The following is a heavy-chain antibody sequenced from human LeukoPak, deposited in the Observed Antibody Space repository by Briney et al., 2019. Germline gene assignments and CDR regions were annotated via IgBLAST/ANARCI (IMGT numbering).Heavy chain of an antibody. V-gene: IGHV4-4*07. CDR2: IYTSGST. CDR1: GGSISSYY. CDR3: ARGLTIFGVLLTQFAP. Sequence: SETLSLTCTGSGGSISSYYWSWIRQPAGKGLEWIGRIYTSGSTNYNPSLKSRVTISVDTSKNQFSLKLSSVTAADTAVYYCARGLTIFGVLLTQFAPWGQGTLVTVSS. J-gene: IGHJ5*02. D-gene: IGHD3-3*01.